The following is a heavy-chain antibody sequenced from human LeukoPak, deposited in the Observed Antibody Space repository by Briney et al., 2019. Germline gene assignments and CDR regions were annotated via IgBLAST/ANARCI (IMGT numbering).Heavy chain of an antibody. CDR1: GFTFRNAR. CDR2: VKSKTDDRGRI. Sequence: YPGGSLRLSCAASGFTFRNARMSWVRQAPGKGLEGVWRVKSKTDDRGRIDYVAPVDGRFIIARDDSQGALYLQMNSLKTDDTAVYYCTARSSGWSSHGLDVWGQGTTVTVS. J-gene: IGHJ6*02. CDR3: TARSSGWSSHGLDV. D-gene: IGHD6-19*01. V-gene: IGHV3-15*01.